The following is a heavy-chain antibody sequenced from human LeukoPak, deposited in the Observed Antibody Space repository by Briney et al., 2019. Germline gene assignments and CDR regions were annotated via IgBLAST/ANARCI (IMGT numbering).Heavy chain of an antibody. CDR2: MNPNSGNT. V-gene: IGHV1-8*01. CDR3: ATGYYYDSSGLDAFDI. Sequence: ASVKVSCKASGYTFTGYDINWVRQATGQGLEWMGWMNPNSGNTGYAQKFQGRVTMTRNTSISTAYMELSSLRSEDTAVYYCATGYYYDSSGLDAFDIWGQGTMVTVSS. J-gene: IGHJ3*02. CDR1: GYTFTGYD. D-gene: IGHD3-22*01.